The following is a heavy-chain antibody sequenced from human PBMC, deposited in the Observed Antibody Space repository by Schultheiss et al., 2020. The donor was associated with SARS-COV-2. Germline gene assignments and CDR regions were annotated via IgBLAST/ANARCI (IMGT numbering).Heavy chain of an antibody. CDR3: AKDGDGYNGYYFDY. Sequence: SETLSLTCTVSGGSISSYYWSWIRQPPGKGLEWIGYIYYSGSTNYNPSLKSRVTISVDTSKNQFSLKLSSVTAADTAVYYCAKDGDGYNGYYFDYWGQGTLVTVSS. V-gene: IGHV4-59*12. CDR2: IYYSGST. J-gene: IGHJ4*02. D-gene: IGHD5-24*01. CDR1: GGSISSYY.